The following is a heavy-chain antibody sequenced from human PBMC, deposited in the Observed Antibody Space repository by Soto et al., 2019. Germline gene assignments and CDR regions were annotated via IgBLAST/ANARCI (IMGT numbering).Heavy chain of an antibody. Sequence: QVQLVESGGGVVQPGRSLRLSCAASGFTFSSYGMHWVRQAPGKGLEWVAVISYDGSNKYYADSVKGRFTISRDNSKNTLYLQMNSLRAEDTAVYYCAKESCGGGCYSISELYFDLWGRGTLVTVSS. D-gene: IGHD2-21*02. CDR3: AKESCGGGCYSISELYFDL. J-gene: IGHJ2*01. CDR2: ISYDGSNK. CDR1: GFTFSSYG. V-gene: IGHV3-30*18.